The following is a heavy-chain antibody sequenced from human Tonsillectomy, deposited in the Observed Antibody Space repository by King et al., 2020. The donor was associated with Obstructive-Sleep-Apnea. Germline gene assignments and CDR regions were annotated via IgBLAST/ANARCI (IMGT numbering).Heavy chain of an antibody. J-gene: IGHJ4*02. CDR2: IKSKTDGGTT. D-gene: IGHD7-27*01. CDR1: GLTFSNAW. CDR3: TLTGGHWGNDY. V-gene: IGHV3-15*01. Sequence: VQLVESGGGLVKPGGSLRLSCAASGLTFSNAWMNWVRQAPGKGLEWVGRIKSKTDGGTTDYAAPVKGRFTISRDDSKNTMYLQMNSLNTEDTAVYYCTLTGGHWGNDYRGQGTLVTVSS.